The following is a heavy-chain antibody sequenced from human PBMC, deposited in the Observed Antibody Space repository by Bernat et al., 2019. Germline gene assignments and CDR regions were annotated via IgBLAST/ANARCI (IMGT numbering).Heavy chain of an antibody. CDR1: GGSISSSNW. Sequence: QVQLQESGPGLVKPSGTLSLTCAVSGGSISSSNWWSWVRQPPGKGLEWIGEIYHSGSTNYNPSLKSRVTISVDKPKTQFSLKLSSVPAADTAVYYCARAGFWSGYLPPYYYYYGMDVWGQGTTVTVSS. D-gene: IGHD3-3*01. CDR3: ARAGFWSGYLPPYYYYYGMDV. J-gene: IGHJ6*02. V-gene: IGHV4-4*02. CDR2: IYHSGST.